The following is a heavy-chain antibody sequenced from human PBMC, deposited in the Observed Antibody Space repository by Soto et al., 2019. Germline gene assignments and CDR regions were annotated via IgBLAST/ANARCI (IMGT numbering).Heavy chain of an antibody. J-gene: IGHJ5*02. Sequence: SETLSLTCTVSGGSISSSGFYWGWIRQPPGKGLEWIGSIYYSGNSHYNPSLKSRVTISIDTSKNQFSLKLNFMTAADTAVYYCARHKENYDSSGSPWGQGALVTVSS. CDR2: IYYSGNS. CDR1: GGSISSSGFY. D-gene: IGHD3-22*01. CDR3: ARHKENYDSSGSP. V-gene: IGHV4-39*01.